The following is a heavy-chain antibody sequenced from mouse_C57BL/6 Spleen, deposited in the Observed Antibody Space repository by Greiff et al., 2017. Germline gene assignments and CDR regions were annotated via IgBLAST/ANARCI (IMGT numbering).Heavy chain of an antibody. V-gene: IGHV1-42*01. CDR1: GYSFTGYY. Sequence: EVQLQQSGPELVKPGASVKISCKASGYSFTGYYMNWVKQSPEKSLEWIGVINPSTGGTTYNQKFKAKATLTVDKSSSTAYMQLKSLTSEDSAVYDGARGDYDYAAWYYAMDYWGQGTSVTVSS. D-gene: IGHD2-4*01. CDR3: ARGDYDYAAWYYAMDY. J-gene: IGHJ4*01. CDR2: INPSTGGT.